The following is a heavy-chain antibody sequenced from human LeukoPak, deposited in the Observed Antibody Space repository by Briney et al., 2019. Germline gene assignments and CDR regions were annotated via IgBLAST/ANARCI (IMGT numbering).Heavy chain of an antibody. CDR2: IIPIFGTA. D-gene: IGHD3-10*01. CDR1: GGTFSSYA. Sequence: SVKVSCKASGGTFSSYAISWVRQAPGQGLEWMGGIIPIFGTANYAQKFQGRVTITTDESTSTAYMELSSLRSEDTAVYYCAGSYGSGSYCPFDYWGQGTLVTVSS. J-gene: IGHJ4*02. V-gene: IGHV1-69*05. CDR3: AGSYGSGSYCPFDY.